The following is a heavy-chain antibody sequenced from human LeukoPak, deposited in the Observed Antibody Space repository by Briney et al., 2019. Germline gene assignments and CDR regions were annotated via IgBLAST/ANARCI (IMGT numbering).Heavy chain of an antibody. Sequence: PSETLSLTCAVYGGSLSGYYWSWIRQPPGKGLEWIGEINHSGSTNYNPSLKSRVTISVDTSKNQFSLKLSSVTAADTAVYYCARLVIYFDYWGQGTLVTVSS. CDR1: GGSLSGYY. CDR2: INHSGST. CDR3: ARLVIYFDY. V-gene: IGHV4-34*01. D-gene: IGHD3-9*01. J-gene: IGHJ4*02.